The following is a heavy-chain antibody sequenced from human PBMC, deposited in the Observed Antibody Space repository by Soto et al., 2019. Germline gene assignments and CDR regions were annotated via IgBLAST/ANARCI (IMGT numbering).Heavy chain of an antibody. Sequence: SVKVSCKASGGTFSSYTISWVRQAPGQGLEWMGRIIPILGIANYAQKFQGRVTITADKSTSTAYMELRSLRSDDTAVYYCARDVPYYYGSGSLNWFDPWGQGTLVTVSS. J-gene: IGHJ5*02. D-gene: IGHD3-10*01. CDR1: GGTFSSYT. V-gene: IGHV1-69*04. CDR3: ARDVPYYYGSGSLNWFDP. CDR2: IIPILGIA.